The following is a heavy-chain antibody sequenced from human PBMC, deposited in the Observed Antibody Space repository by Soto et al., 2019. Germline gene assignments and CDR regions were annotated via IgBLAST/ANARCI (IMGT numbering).Heavy chain of an antibody. CDR3: ARTTGRHLDF. CDR2: IDYSGTA. J-gene: IGHJ4*02. V-gene: IGHV4-39*01. Sequence: QLQLQESGPGLVKPWETLSLTCTVSYGSISVSNVFWGWVRQPPGKGLEWIGNIDYSGTAYFNPSLGTRFPFPVDTSKNQFSLTLYSVTAADTAVYYCARTTGRHLDFWGQGILVTVSS. CDR1: YGSISVSNVF. D-gene: IGHD4-4*01.